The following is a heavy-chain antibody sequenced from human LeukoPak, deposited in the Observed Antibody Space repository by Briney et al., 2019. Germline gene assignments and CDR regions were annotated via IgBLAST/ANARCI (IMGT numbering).Heavy chain of an antibody. CDR3: ARTHYDFWSMDV. D-gene: IGHD3-3*01. CDR1: GGSISSYH. V-gene: IGHV4-59*01. J-gene: IGHJ6*02. Sequence: PSETLSLTCTVSGGSISSYHWSWVRQPPGKGLEWIGHIYYSGNTNYNPSLKSRVTISVDTSKNQFSLKLSSVTAADTAVYYCARTHYDFWSMDVWGQGTTVTVSS. CDR2: IYYSGNT.